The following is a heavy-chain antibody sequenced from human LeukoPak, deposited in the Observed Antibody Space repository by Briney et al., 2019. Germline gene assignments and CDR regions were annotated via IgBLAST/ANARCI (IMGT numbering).Heavy chain of an antibody. D-gene: IGHD6-19*01. CDR2: IKQDGSAK. V-gene: IGHV3-7*01. CDR3: ARFRTSGSYVDY. CDR1: GFTFSSNW. J-gene: IGHJ4*02. Sequence: GGSLRLSCAASGFTFSSNWMSWVRQAPGKGLEWVANIKQDGSAKYYVDSVKGRFTISRDNAKNSLYLQMNSLRAEDTAVYYCARFRTSGSYVDYWGQGTPVTVSS.